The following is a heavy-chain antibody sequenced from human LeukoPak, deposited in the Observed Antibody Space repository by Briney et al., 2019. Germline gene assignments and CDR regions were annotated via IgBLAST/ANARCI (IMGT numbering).Heavy chain of an antibody. CDR2: ISGEGGTS. CDR3: ARARSGFAMASWLDS. CDR1: GFTLGAYA. J-gene: IGHJ4*02. V-gene: IGHV3-23*01. D-gene: IGHD5-24*01. Sequence: GGSLRLSCADSGFTLGAYAMSWVRQAPGKGLEWVSVISGEGGTSYHAHSVKGRFTISRDDSKNTLYLQMKSLRVEDTAVYYCARARSGFAMASWLDSWGQGTLVIVSS.